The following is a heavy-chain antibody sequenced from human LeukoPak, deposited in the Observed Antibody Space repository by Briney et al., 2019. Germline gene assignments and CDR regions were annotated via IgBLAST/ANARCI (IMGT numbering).Heavy chain of an antibody. CDR3: ARVSQLDDAFDI. CDR2: TFPSGST. CDR1: SDSVSRYY. J-gene: IGHJ3*02. D-gene: IGHD6-6*01. V-gene: IGHV4-4*07. Sequence: SETLSLTCTVSSDSVSRYYWSWIRQPAGKGLEWIGRTFPSGSTNYNPSLKSRVTISVDTSKNQFSLKLSSVTAADTAVYYCARVSQLDDAFDIWGQGTMVTVSS.